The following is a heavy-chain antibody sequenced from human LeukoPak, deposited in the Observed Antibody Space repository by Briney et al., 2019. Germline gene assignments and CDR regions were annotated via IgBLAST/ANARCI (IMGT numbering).Heavy chain of an antibody. V-gene: IGHV1-3*01. D-gene: IGHD6-19*01. Sequence: ASVKVSCKASGYTFTSYAMHWVRQAPGQRLEWMGWINAGNGNTKYSQKFQGRVTITRDTSASTAYMELSSLRSEDTAVYYCARSEAGVGQWLVSFDYWGQGTLVTVSS. CDR3: ARSEAGVGQWLVSFDY. J-gene: IGHJ4*02. CDR2: INAGNGNT. CDR1: GYTFTSYA.